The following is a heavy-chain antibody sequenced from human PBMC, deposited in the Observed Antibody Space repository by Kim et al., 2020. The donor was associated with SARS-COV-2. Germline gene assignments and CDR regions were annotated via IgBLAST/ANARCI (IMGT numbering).Heavy chain of an antibody. Sequence: GGSLRLSCAASGITFSSYGMHWVRQAPGKGLEWVAVIAYDGSNKYYADSVKGRFTISRDNSKNTLYLQMNGLRAEDTAVYYCAKVMAPYYYYYYAMDVWG. V-gene: IGHV3-30*18. D-gene: IGHD2-8*01. J-gene: IGHJ6*01. CDR1: GITFSSYG. CDR2: IAYDGSNK. CDR3: AKVMAPYYYYYYAMDV.